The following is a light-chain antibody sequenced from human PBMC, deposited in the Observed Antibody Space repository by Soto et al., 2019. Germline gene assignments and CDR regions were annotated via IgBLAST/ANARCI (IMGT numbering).Light chain of an antibody. CDR2: DVN. CDR1: SSAVGGSNY. Sequence: QSVLTQPRSVSGSPGQSVTISCTGTSSAVGGSNYVSWYQQHPGKAPKLIIYDVNRRPSGVPDRFSGAKSGTTASLTISGLRTEDEADYYCCPYAGHFTCVFGGG. J-gene: IGLJ3*02. V-gene: IGLV2-11*01. CDR3: CPYAGHFTCV.